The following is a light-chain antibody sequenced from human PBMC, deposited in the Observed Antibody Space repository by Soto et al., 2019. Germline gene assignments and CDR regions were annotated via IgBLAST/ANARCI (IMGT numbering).Light chain of an antibody. J-gene: IGKJ1*01. CDR2: KAS. CDR1: QTIINW. CDR3: QQYNSYWT. Sequence: KMTQSSASVSASVLDRVTTTCRASQTIINWLAWYQQKPGKAPKILIYKASTLEGEVPSRFSGSGSGTEFTLTISSLQPDYFATYYCQQYNSYWTLGHGTIVDI. V-gene: IGKV1-5*03.